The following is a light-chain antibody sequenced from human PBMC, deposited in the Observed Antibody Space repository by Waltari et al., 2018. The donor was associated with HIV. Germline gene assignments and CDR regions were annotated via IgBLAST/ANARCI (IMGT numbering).Light chain of an antibody. V-gene: IGKV1-5*03. CDR2: KAS. CDR3: QQYNSDFYT. J-gene: IGKJ2*01. Sequence: IQMTQSPSILSASVGDRVTITCRASQNVESWLAWYQQRPGRAPKLLIYKASTLEYGVPARFSGSGSGTDFTLTINSLQPDDCATYYCQQYNSDFYTFGQGTRLELK. CDR1: QNVESW.